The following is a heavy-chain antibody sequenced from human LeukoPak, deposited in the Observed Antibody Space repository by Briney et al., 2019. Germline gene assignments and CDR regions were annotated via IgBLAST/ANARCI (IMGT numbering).Heavy chain of an antibody. CDR1: GYSVSSGYY. V-gene: IGHV4-38-2*02. CDR3: ARGGGLVGPSDF. D-gene: IGHD3-16*01. CDR2: INHGESS. Sequence: SETLSLTCSVSGYSVSSGYYWGWIRQPPGEGLEWIGSINHGESSYYNPFLRSRLTVSLDTSKNQFSLKLTSVTAADTAVYYCARGGGLVGPSDFWGQGILVTVSS. J-gene: IGHJ4*02.